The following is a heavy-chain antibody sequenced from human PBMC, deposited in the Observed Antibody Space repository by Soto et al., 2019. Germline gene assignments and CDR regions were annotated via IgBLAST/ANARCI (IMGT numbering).Heavy chain of an antibody. Sequence: SETLSLTCSVSGGSFSSDSFIWSWVRQFPGKGLEWIGYINYSGTTYYNPSLRSRITMSVDTSKNQFSLNLSSVTAADTAVYYCARDHKWDGMDVWGQGTTVTSP. V-gene: IGHV4-31*03. CDR1: GGSFSSDSFI. CDR3: ARDHKWDGMDV. J-gene: IGHJ6*02. D-gene: IGHD1-26*01. CDR2: INYSGTT.